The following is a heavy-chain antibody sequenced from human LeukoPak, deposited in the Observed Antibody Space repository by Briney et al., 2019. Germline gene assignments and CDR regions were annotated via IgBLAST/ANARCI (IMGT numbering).Heavy chain of an antibody. D-gene: IGHD7-27*01. CDR3: ARYLTGSAGSDY. CDR1: GGSFSGYY. V-gene: IGHV4-34*01. CDR2: INHSGST. J-gene: IGHJ4*02. Sequence: ASETLSLTCAVYGGSFSGYYWSWIRQPPGKGLEWIGEINHSGSTNYNPSLKSRVTISVDTSKNQFSLKLSSVTAADTAVYYCARYLTGSAGSDYWGQGTLVTVSS.